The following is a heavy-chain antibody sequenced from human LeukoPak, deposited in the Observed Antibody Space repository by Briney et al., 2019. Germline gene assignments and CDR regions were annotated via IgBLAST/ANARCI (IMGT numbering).Heavy chain of an antibody. CDR3: VRDGGVSGYDLLDY. CDR1: GFTFSNYW. CDR2: INQDGSEE. D-gene: IGHD5-12*01. Sequence: GGSLRLSCAASGFTFSNYWMTWVRQAPGKGLEWVAHINQDGSEEHYMDSAKARFTISRDNAKNSLSLQMNSLRAEDTAVYHCVRDGGVSGYDLLDYWGQGTLVTVTS. J-gene: IGHJ4*02. V-gene: IGHV3-7*01.